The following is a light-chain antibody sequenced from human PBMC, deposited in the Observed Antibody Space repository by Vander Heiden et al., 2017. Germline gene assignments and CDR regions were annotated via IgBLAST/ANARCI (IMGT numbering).Light chain of an antibody. J-gene: IGKJ1*01. CDR1: QSVSSSY. V-gene: IGKV3-20*01. CDR3: QQYGSSPRT. Sequence: EIVLTQSPRSLSLSPGQRATLSCRASQSVSSSYLAWYQQKPGQAPRLLIYGASSMATGIPDRFSGSGSGTDFTLTINRLEPEDCAVYYCQQYGSSPRTFGQGTKVEI. CDR2: GAS.